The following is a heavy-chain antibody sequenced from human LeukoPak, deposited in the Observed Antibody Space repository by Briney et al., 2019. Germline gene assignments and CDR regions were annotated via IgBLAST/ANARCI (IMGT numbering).Heavy chain of an antibody. Sequence: PGRSLRLSCAASGFTFSSYGMHWVRQAPGKGLEWVAVISYDGSNKYYADSVKGRFTISRDNSKNTLYLQMNSLRAEDTAVYYCAKDGYYYGSAPYYFDYWGQGTLVTVSS. CDR1: GFTFSSYG. D-gene: IGHD3-10*01. V-gene: IGHV3-30*18. J-gene: IGHJ4*02. CDR3: AKDGYYYGSAPYYFDY. CDR2: ISYDGSNK.